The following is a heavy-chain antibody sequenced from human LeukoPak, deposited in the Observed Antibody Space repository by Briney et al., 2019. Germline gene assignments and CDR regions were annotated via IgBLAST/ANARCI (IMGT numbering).Heavy chain of an antibody. V-gene: IGHV3-30*04. CDR2: ISYDGSNK. J-gene: IGHJ4*02. Sequence: GGSLRLSCAASGFTFSSYAMHWVRQAPGKGLEWVAVISYDGSNKYYADSVKGRFTISRDNSKNTLYLQMNSLRAGDTAVYYCARELAGAFDYWGQGTLVTVSS. CDR1: GFTFSSYA. D-gene: IGHD2-15*01. CDR3: ARELAGAFDY.